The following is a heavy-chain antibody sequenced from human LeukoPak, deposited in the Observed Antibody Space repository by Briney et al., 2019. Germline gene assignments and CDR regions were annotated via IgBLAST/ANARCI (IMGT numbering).Heavy chain of an antibody. CDR3: ARGYHYCMAV. Sequence: PSETLSLNCTVSGGSISSYYWSWIRQRPGEGLEWIGYIYYSGSTNYNPSLKSRVTISVDTSKNQFSLKLSSVTAADTAVYYCARGYHYCMAVWGEGTTVTVSS. CDR1: GGSISSYY. J-gene: IGHJ6*03. CDR2: IYYSGST. V-gene: IGHV4-59*08.